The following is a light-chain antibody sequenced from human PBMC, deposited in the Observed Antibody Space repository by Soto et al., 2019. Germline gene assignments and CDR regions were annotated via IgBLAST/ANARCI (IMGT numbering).Light chain of an antibody. CDR1: SSDVGAYHH. J-gene: IGLJ3*02. Sequence: QSALTQPASVSGSPGQSITISCSGTSSDVGAYHHVSWYQQNPGKAPKLVIYEVSNRPSGVSNRFSGSKSGNTASLTISGLQDEDAASYDCSSYKRNTTPKVFGGGTKVTVL. CDR2: EVS. CDR3: SSYKRNTTPKV. V-gene: IGLV2-14*01.